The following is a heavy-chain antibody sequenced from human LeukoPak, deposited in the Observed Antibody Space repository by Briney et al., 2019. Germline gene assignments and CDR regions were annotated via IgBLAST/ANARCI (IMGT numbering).Heavy chain of an antibody. D-gene: IGHD6-25*01. J-gene: IGHJ4*02. Sequence: KPSETLSLTCGVSGGSVSSTNWWTWIRQPPGKGLGGIGEVQLDGRTNLNPSLKSRLTMSVDLSENHVSLKLTSVTAADTAVYYCAREGGFYRPLDYSGQGTLVTVSS. V-gene: IGHV4-4*02. CDR2: VQLDGRT. CDR1: GGSVSSTNW. CDR3: AREGGFYRPLDY.